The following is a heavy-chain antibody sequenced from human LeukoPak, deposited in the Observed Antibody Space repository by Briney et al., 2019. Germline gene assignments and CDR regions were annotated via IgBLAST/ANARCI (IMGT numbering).Heavy chain of an antibody. J-gene: IGHJ4*02. CDR3: ARVGSAGDGYRIYHFDY. CDR1: AGFVSRTNW. Sequence: SETLSLTFGYSAGFVSRTNWWTGVRQPPGKGLEWIGEVHLDGRTNYNPSLESRLTMSVDLSENHISLKLTSVTAADTAVYYCARVGSAGDGYRIYHFDYWGQGTLVTVSS. CDR2: VHLDGRT. D-gene: IGHD5-18*01. V-gene: IGHV4-4*02.